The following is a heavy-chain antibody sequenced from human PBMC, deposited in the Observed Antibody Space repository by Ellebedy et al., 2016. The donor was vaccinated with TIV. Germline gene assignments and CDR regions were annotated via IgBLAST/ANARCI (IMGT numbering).Heavy chain of an antibody. D-gene: IGHD3-16*01. J-gene: IGHJ4*02. V-gene: IGHV1-8*01. CDR2: MNPNSGNT. Sequence: ASVKVSCXASGYTFTSYDINWVRQATGQGLEWMGWMNPNSGNTGYAQRFQGRVTMTRDTSISTAYMELSSLRSEDTAVYYCTRGSGGRRDYWGQGTLVTVSS. CDR1: GYTFTSYD. CDR3: TRGSGGRRDY.